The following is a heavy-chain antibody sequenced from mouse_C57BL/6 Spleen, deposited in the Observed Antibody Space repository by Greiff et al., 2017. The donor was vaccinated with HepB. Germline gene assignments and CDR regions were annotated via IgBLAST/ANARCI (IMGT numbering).Heavy chain of an antibody. CDR3: ARKMIYYGYDGYFDV. CDR1: GYTFTTYP. V-gene: IGHV1-47*01. CDR2: FHPYNDDT. D-gene: IGHD2-2*01. Sequence: QVQLKQSGAELVEPGASVKMSCKASGYTFTTYPIEWMKQNHGKSLEWIGNFHPYNDDTKYNEKFKGKATLTVEKSSSTVYLELSRLTSDDSAVYYCARKMIYYGYDGYFDVWGTGTTVTVSS. J-gene: IGHJ1*03.